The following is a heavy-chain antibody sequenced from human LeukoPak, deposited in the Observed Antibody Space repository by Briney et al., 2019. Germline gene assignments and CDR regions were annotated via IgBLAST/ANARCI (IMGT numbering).Heavy chain of an antibody. V-gene: IGHV4-39*01. D-gene: IGHD4-17*01. CDR3: ASMTTVTNVFDY. J-gene: IGHJ4*02. Sequence: SETLSLTCTVSGGSISSSSYYWGWIRQPPGKGLEWIGSIYYSGSTYYNPSLKSRVTISVGTSKNQFSLKLSSVTAADTAVYYCASMTTVTNVFDYWGQGTLVTVSS. CDR2: IYYSGST. CDR1: GGSISSSSYY.